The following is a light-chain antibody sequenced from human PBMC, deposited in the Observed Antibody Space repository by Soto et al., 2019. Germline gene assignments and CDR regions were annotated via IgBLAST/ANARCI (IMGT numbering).Light chain of an antibody. V-gene: IGKV3-11*01. Sequence: EFVLTQSPATLSLSPGERATLSCRASQSVRSSLAWYQHKPGQAPRLLIYDASNRATGIPARFSGSGSGTDFTLTISSLAPEDFAVYYCQQRSSWLLTFGGGTKVEIK. CDR3: QQRSSWLLT. J-gene: IGKJ4*01. CDR2: DAS. CDR1: QSVRSS.